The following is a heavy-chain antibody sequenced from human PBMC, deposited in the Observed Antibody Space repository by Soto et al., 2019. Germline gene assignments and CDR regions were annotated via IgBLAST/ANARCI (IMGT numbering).Heavy chain of an antibody. D-gene: IGHD6-19*01. CDR2: ISSGSSTI. Sequence: EVQLVESGGGLVQPGGSLRLSCAASGFTFSSYNMNWVRQATGKGLEWVSYISSGSSTIYYADSVKGRFTISRDNAKNALYLQMNSLRDEDTAVYYCARSKQWLVGGFDYWGQGTLVTVSS. V-gene: IGHV3-48*02. J-gene: IGHJ4*02. CDR1: GFTFSSYN. CDR3: ARSKQWLVGGFDY.